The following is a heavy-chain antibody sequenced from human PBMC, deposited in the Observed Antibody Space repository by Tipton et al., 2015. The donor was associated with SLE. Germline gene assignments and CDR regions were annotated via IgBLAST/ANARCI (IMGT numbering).Heavy chain of an antibody. J-gene: IGHJ6*03. Sequence: TLSLTCTVSGGSISGYYWTWIRQPPGKGLEWIGHIYYSGSYYSGSTNYNPSLKSRVTISEDTSKDQFSLKLTSVTAADTAVYYCARTLRGEGVVVGLDHYYMDVWGKGTTVTVSS. CDR3: ARTLRGEGVVVGLDHYYMDV. CDR2: IYYSGSYYSGST. CDR1: GGSISGYY. D-gene: IGHD3-3*01. V-gene: IGHV4-59*01.